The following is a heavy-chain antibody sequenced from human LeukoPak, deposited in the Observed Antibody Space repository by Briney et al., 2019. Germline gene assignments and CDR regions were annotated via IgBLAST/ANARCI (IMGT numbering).Heavy chain of an antibody. CDR1: GYTFTSYG. CDR2: ISAYNGNT. J-gene: IGHJ4*02. D-gene: IGHD3-22*01. V-gene: IGHV1-18*01. Sequence: ASVKVSCKASGYTFTSYGISWVRQAPGQGLEWMGWISAYNGNTNYAQKFQGRVTITADESTSTAYMELSSLRSEDTAVYYCARPLADYYDSSGYYHFDYWGQGTLVTVSS. CDR3: ARPLADYYDSSGYYHFDY.